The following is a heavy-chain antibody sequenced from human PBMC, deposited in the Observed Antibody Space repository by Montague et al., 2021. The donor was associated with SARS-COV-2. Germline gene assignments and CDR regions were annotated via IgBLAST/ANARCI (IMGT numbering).Heavy chain of an antibody. Sequence: PALVKPTQTLTLTCTFSGFSFSTSGEGVGWIRQPPGKALEWLALIYWDDDKRYSPSLKSRLTITKVTSKNQVVLTMTNMDPVDTATYYCAHRRGLPDAPGWFDPWGQGTLVTVSS. J-gene: IGHJ5*02. D-gene: IGHD2-2*01. CDR2: IYWDDDK. V-gene: IGHV2-5*02. CDR1: GFSFSTSGEG. CDR3: AHRRGLPDAPGWFDP.